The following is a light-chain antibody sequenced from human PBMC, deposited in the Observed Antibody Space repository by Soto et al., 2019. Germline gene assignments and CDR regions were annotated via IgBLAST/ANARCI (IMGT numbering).Light chain of an antibody. CDR1: SSNIGAGYD. CDR2: GNS. Sequence: QAVVTQPPSVSGAPGQRVTISCTGSSSNIGAGYDVHWYQQLPGTAPKLLIYGNSNRPSGVPDRVSGSKSGTSASLAMTGLQAEDEADYYCQSYDSSLSGSIFGGGTKLTVL. V-gene: IGLV1-40*01. J-gene: IGLJ2*01. CDR3: QSYDSSLSGSI.